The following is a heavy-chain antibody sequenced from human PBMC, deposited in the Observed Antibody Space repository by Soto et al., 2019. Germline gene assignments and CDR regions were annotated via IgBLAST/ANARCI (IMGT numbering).Heavy chain of an antibody. CDR2: MSSRGAA. Sequence: PSETLSLPCTVSGGSVPTTRSYWGSIRQSPGKGLTWIGHMSSRGAAYYNPSLKRRVTISVDTSMDQFSLNLTSETAADTAVYYCACCHLGTFQIWGQGKIVTVSS. V-gene: IGHV4-39*01. CDR1: GGSVPTTRSY. J-gene: IGHJ3*02. CDR3: ACCHLGTFQI. D-gene: IGHD2-15*01.